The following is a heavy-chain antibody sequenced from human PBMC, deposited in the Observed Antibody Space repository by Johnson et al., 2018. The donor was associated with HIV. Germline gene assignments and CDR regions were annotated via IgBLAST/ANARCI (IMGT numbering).Heavy chain of an antibody. CDR3: ARAVGAGDI. CDR1: GFTFSSYA. D-gene: IGHD1-26*01. V-gene: IGHV3-30-3*01. CDR2: ISYDGSNK. Sequence: QVQLVESGGGLVQPGGSLRLSCAASGFTFSSYAMHWVRQAPGKGLEWVAVISYDGSNKYYADFVKGRFTISRDNVKNSLYLQMNSLRAEDTAVYYCARAVGAGDIWGQGTMVTVSS. J-gene: IGHJ3*02.